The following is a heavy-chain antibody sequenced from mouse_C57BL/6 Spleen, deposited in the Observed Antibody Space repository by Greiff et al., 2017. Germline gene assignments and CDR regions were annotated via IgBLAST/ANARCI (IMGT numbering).Heavy chain of an antibody. J-gene: IGHJ2*03. CDR2: ITPNYGPT. V-gene: IGHV1-39*01. Sequence: VQLQQSGPELVKPGASVKISCKASGYSFTDYNLNCVKPTTGNSLEWIGAITPNYGPTGYNQQFKGKATLTVDQSSSTAYMQLNSRTSEDAAVDYCARRSYFDYWGQGTSLTVSS. CDR3: ARRSYFDY. D-gene: IGHD6-5*01. CDR1: GYSFTDYN.